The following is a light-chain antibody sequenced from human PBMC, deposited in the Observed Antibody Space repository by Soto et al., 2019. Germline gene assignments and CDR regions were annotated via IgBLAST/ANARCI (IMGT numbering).Light chain of an antibody. CDR2: DVR. V-gene: IGLV2-14*03. CDR1: SSDVGGYNF. Sequence: QSALTQPASVSGSPGQSITISCTGTSSDVGGYNFVSWYQQHPGKAPKFIIYDVRNRPSGVSNRFSGSRSSNTASLTISGLQAEDEADYYCSSYTSSSTVIFGGGTQLTVL. CDR3: SSYTSSSTVI. J-gene: IGLJ2*01.